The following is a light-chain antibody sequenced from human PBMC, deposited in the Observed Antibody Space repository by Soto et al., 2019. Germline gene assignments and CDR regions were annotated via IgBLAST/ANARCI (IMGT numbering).Light chain of an antibody. CDR2: GAS. CDR1: QSVSNNY. Sequence: EIVLTQSPGTLSLSPGERATLSFRASQSVSNNYLAWYQQKPGQAPRLVIYGASSRGTGIPDRFSGSGSGTDFTLTISSLEPEDFAVYYCQQRSNWPLTFGGGTKVDIK. CDR3: QQRSNWPLT. V-gene: IGKV3D-20*02. J-gene: IGKJ4*01.